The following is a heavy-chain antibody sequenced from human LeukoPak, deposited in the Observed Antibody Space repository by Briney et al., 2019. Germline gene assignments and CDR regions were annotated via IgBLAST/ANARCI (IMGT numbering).Heavy chain of an antibody. CDR2: ISSSSSYI. V-gene: IGHV3-21*01. D-gene: IGHD3-10*01. J-gene: IGHJ4*02. CDR1: GFTFSSYG. CDR3: ARDHLMVRGVIPN. Sequence: SGGSLRLSCAASGFTFSSYGMHWVRQAPGKGLEWVSSISSSSSYIYYADSVKGRFTISRDNAKNSLYLQMNSLRAEDTAVYYCARDHLMVRGVIPNWGQGTLVTVSS.